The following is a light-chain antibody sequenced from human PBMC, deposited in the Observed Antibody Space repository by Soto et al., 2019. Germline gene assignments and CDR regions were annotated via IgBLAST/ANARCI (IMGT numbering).Light chain of an antibody. CDR3: QQKENLPSK. CDR1: QSISSN. Sequence: EIVMTQSPATLSVSPGERATLSCRASQSISSNLAWYQQKLGQAPRLLIYRASTRATGIPARFSGSWSGTEFPSTLSRLPSGEFGLYFLQQKENLPSKFGQGTKVEI. CDR2: RAS. J-gene: IGKJ1*01. V-gene: IGKV3-15*01.